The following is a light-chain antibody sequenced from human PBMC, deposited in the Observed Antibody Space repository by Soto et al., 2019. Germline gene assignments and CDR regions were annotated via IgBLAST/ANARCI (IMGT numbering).Light chain of an antibody. CDR2: YDS. Sequence: SYELTQPPSVSVAPGKTATITCGGNSIGSKAVHWYQQRPGQAPVLVIYYDSGRPSGIPERFSGSNSGNTATLTISGVEAGDEADYYCQVWDTSTDHVFFGGGTKLTVI. CDR1: SIGSKA. J-gene: IGLJ2*01. CDR3: QVWDTSTDHVF. V-gene: IGLV3-21*04.